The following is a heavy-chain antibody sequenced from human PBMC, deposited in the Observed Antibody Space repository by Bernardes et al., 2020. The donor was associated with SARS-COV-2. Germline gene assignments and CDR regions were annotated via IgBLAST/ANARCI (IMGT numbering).Heavy chain of an antibody. D-gene: IGHD3-3*01. CDR3: ATDDPAGAVFGVVIYALHI. CDR1: GYTLTEFS. CDR2: FYPQQHKI. V-gene: IGHV1-24*01. Sequence: ASVKVSCKVSGYTLTEFSMHWVRQAPGKGLEWLGGFYPQQHKIIYAQKFQGRVTMTEDTSTDTAYMELRSLRSEDTAVYYCATDDPAGAVFGVVIYALHIWGQGTMVTVSS. J-gene: IGHJ3*02.